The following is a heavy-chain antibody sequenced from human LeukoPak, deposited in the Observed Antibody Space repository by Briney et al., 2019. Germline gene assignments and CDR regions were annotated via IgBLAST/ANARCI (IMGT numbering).Heavy chain of an antibody. J-gene: IGHJ4*02. V-gene: IGHV4-59*12. D-gene: IGHD1-26*01. Sequence: PSETLSLTCTVSGGSISSYYWSWIRQPPGKGLEWIGYIYYSGSTYYNPSLKSRVTISVDTSKNQFSLKLSSVTAADTAVYYCARKKRSYYFDYWGQGTLVTVSS. CDR1: GGSISSYY. CDR3: ARKKRSYYFDY. CDR2: IYYSGST.